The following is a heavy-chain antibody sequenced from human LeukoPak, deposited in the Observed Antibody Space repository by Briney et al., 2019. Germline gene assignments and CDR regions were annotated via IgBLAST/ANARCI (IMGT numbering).Heavy chain of an antibody. D-gene: IGHD5-24*01. Sequence: ASVKVSCKASGYTFTCYYMHWVRQAPGQGLEWMGWINPNSGGTNYAQKFQGRVTMTRDTSISTAYMELSRLRPDDTAVYYCARVLEFEMATITGYWGQGTLVTVSS. CDR3: ARVLEFEMATITGY. CDR2: INPNSGGT. J-gene: IGHJ4*02. CDR1: GYTFTCYY. V-gene: IGHV1-2*02.